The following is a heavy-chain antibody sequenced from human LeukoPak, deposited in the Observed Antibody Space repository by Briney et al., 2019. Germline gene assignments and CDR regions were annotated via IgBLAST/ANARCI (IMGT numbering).Heavy chain of an antibody. CDR2: LYHPDST. J-gene: IGHJ6*04. Sequence: SETLSLTCTVSGGSISSYYWVWIRQPPGKGLEWIGSLYHPDSTYYNPSLKSRVTMSVDTSRNQFSLKLSFVTAADTAVYYCARQYDSYFYYYLDLWGTGTTVTVSS. V-gene: IGHV4-38-2*02. CDR1: GGSISSYY. D-gene: IGHD3-10*01. CDR3: ARQYDSYFYYYLDL.